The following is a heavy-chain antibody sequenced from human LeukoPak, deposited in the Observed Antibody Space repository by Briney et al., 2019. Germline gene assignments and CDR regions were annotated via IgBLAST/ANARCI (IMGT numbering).Heavy chain of an antibody. Sequence: GRSLRLSCAASGFTFSSYGMHWVRQAPGKGLEWVANIKQDGSEKYYVDSVKGRFTISRDNAKNSLYLQMNSLRAEDTAVYYCARYIVVVPAARAGWFDPWGQGTLVTVSS. D-gene: IGHD2-2*01. V-gene: IGHV3-7*01. CDR2: IKQDGSEK. CDR3: ARYIVVVPAARAGWFDP. J-gene: IGHJ5*02. CDR1: GFTFSSYG.